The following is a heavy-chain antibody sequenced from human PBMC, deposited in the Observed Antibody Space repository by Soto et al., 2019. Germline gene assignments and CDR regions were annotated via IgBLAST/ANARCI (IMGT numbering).Heavy chain of an antibody. V-gene: IGHV4-59*01. J-gene: IGHJ4*02. Sequence: QVQLQESGPGLVKPSETLSLTCTVSGGSISSYYWSWIRQPPGKGLEWIGYIYYSGSTNYNPSLKGRATISVDQSKNQFSLKLSSVTAADTAVYYCARHPRARIAAHFDYWGQGTLVTVSS. D-gene: IGHD6-6*01. CDR2: IYYSGST. CDR3: ARHPRARIAAHFDY. CDR1: GGSISSYY.